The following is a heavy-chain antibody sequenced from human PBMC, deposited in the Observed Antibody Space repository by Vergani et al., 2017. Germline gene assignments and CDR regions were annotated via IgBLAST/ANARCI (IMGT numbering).Heavy chain of an antibody. J-gene: IGHJ4*02. Sequence: QVQLVQSGAEVKKPGASVQVSCKVSGYTLSELSMHWVRQAPGKRLEWMGGFDPEDGETIYAQKCQGRVTMTEDTSTDTAYMELSSLRSEDTAVYYCATDGYGDYVRYFDYWGQGTLVTVSS. D-gene: IGHD4-17*01. CDR1: GYTLSELS. CDR2: FDPEDGET. CDR3: ATDGYGDYVRYFDY. V-gene: IGHV1-24*01.